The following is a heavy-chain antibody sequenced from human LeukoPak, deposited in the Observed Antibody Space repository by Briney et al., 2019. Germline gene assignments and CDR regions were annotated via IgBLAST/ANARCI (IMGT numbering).Heavy chain of an antibody. CDR1: GFTFSSHS. D-gene: IGHD2-21*02. Sequence: GGSLRLSCAASGFTFSSHSMNWVRQAPGKGLEWVSYISSSSSTIYYADSVKGRFTISRDDSANTLSLQMNSLRAEDTAMYYCTRGEADVTAPHSWGQGTLVTVSS. V-gene: IGHV3-48*01. CDR2: ISSSSSTI. J-gene: IGHJ1*01. CDR3: TRGEADVTAPHS.